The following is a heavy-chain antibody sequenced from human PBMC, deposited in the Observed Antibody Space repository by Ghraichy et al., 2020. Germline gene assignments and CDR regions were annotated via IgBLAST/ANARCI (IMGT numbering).Heavy chain of an antibody. Sequence: GGSLRLSCAASGFTFSSYWMHWVRQAPGKGLVWVARINIDGSSTSYADSVKGRFTISRDNAKNTLYLQMNSLRAEDTAVYYCTRAAWHYYDSSGYPLPARGAFDIWGQGTMVTVSS. CDR2: INIDGSST. J-gene: IGHJ3*02. CDR1: GFTFSSYW. D-gene: IGHD3-22*01. V-gene: IGHV3-74*01. CDR3: TRAAWHYYDSSGYPLPARGAFDI.